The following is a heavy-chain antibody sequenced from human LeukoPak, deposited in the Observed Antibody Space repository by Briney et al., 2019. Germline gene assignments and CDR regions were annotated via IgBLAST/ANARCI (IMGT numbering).Heavy chain of an antibody. CDR3: AGSLFSNWYFDL. V-gene: IGHV3-74*01. J-gene: IGHJ2*01. Sequence: QPGGSLRLSCATSGFTFSSYWMYWVRQAPGKGLVWVSRINSDGSSTSHADSVKGRFTISRDNAKNTLYVQMNSLRAEDTAVYYCAGSLFSNWYFDLWGRGTLVTVSS. CDR2: INSDGSST. CDR1: GFTFSSYW. D-gene: IGHD3-10*02.